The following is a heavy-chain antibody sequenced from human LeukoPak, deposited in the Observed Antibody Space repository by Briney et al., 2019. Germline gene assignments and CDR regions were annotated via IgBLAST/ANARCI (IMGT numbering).Heavy chain of an antibody. CDR1: GFTFSSYA. CDR3: AKHSPEYYDILTGYYKGDFDY. Sequence: GGSLRLSCAASGFTFSSYAMSWVRQAPGKGLEWVSAISGSGGSTYYADSVKGRFTISRDNSKNTLYLQMNSLRAEDTAVYYRAKHSPEYYDILTGYYKGDFDYWGQGTLVTVSS. V-gene: IGHV3-23*01. J-gene: IGHJ4*02. CDR2: ISGSGGST. D-gene: IGHD3-9*01.